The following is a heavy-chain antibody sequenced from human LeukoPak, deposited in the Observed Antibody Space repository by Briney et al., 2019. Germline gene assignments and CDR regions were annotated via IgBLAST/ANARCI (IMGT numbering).Heavy chain of an antibody. CDR3: ARDGGKMATGLDY. V-gene: IGHV4-31*03. CDR2: IYYSGST. D-gene: IGHD5-24*01. J-gene: IGHJ4*02. CDR1: GGSISSGGYY. Sequence: SQTLSLTCTVSGGSISSGGYYWSWVRQHPGKGLEWIGYIYYSGSTYYNPSLKSRVTISVDTSKNQFSLKLSSVTAADTAVYYCARDGGKMATGLDYWGQGTLVTVSS.